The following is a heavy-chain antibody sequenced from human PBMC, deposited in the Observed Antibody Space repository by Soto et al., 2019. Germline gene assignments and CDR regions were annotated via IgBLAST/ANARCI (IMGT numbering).Heavy chain of an antibody. CDR3: AKDTAEDNWNYASPTGFDY. D-gene: IGHD1-7*01. J-gene: IGHJ4*02. CDR1: GFTFSSSI. Sequence: RPGGSLRLSCAGSGFTFSSSIMSWVRKDPGKGLEWVSTISGSSGSSYYADSVKGRFTISRDNAKNSLYLQMNSLRAEDTALYYCAKDTAEDNWNYASPTGFDYWGQGTLVTVSS. CDR2: ISGSSGSS. V-gene: IGHV3-20*04.